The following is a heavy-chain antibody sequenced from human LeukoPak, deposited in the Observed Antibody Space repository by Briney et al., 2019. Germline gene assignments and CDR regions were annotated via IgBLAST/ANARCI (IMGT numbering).Heavy chain of an antibody. CDR3: ARDDRRPGALWFGELPDRAFDP. J-gene: IGHJ5*02. V-gene: IGHV1-2*02. D-gene: IGHD3-10*01. CDR2: INPNSGGT. Sequence: AASVKVSCKASGYTFTGYYMHWVRQAPGQGLEWMGWINPNSGGTNYAQKFQGRVTMTRDTSTSTVYMQLSSLRSEDTAVYYCARDDRRPGALWFGELPDRAFDPWGQGTLVTVSS. CDR1: GYTFTGYY.